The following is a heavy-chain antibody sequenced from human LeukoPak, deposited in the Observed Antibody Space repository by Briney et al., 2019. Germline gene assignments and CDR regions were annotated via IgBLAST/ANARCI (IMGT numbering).Heavy chain of an antibody. CDR1: GYIFTTYN. D-gene: IGHD5-24*01. CDR3: ARSHNVYFDY. J-gene: IGHJ4*02. CDR2: ISTSTCDT. Sequence: ASVKVSCKPSGYIFTTYNLHWVRQAPGQGLEWMGWISTSTCDTDYARNLRGRVTMSTDASTGTAYMELRRLRSDDTAVYYCARSHNVYFDYWGQGTLLTVTT. V-gene: IGHV1-18*04.